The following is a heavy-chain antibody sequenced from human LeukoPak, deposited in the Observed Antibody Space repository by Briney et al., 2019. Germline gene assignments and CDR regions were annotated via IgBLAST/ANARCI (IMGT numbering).Heavy chain of an antibody. D-gene: IGHD2-2*01. CDR2: IYAGGNT. V-gene: IGHV3-53*01. J-gene: IGHJ4*02. CDR1: GFTLNTNY. Sequence: GGSLRLSCAASGFTLNTNYMNWVRQVPGKGLEWVSVIYAGGNTYYADSVKGRFTISRDNSKNTLYLQMNSLRAEDTAVYYCAKISVVPAAINYFDYWGQGTLVTVSS. CDR3: AKISVVPAAINYFDY.